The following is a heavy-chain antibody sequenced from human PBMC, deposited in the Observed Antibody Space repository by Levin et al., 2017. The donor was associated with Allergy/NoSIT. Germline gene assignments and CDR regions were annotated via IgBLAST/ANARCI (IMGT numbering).Heavy chain of an antibody. Sequence: GESLKISCAASGFTFSNAWMSWVRQAPGKGLEWVSSISSSSSYIYYADSVKGRFTISRDNAKNSLYLQMNSLRAEDTAVYYCARSVTAARPGDYWGQGTLVTVSS. CDR1: GFTFSNAW. V-gene: IGHV3-21*01. CDR3: ARSVTAARPGDY. J-gene: IGHJ4*02. D-gene: IGHD6-6*01. CDR2: ISSSSSYI.